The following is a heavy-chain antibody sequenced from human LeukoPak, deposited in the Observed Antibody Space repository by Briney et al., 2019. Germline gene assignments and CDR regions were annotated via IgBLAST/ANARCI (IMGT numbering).Heavy chain of an antibody. J-gene: IGHJ6*04. CDR2: IYYSGST. CDR3: ARWSLGDYYGSGSYISYYYYGMDV. CDR1: GGSISSDY. D-gene: IGHD3-10*01. Sequence: SETLSLTCTVSGGSISSDYWSWSRQPPGKGLEWIGYIYYSGSTNYNPSLKSRVTISVDTSKNQFSLKLSSVTAADTAVYYCARWSLGDYYGSGSYISYYYYGMDVWGKGTTVTVSS. V-gene: IGHV4-59*01.